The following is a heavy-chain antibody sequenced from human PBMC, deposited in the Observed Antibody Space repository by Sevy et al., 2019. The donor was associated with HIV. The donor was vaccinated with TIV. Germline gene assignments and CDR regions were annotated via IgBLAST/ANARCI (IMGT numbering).Heavy chain of an antibody. CDR1: GGSISSSSYY. V-gene: IGHV4-39*01. Sequence: SETLSLTCTVSGGSISSSSYYWGWIRQPPGKGLEWIGSIYYSGSTYYNPSLKSRVTISVDTSKNQFSLKLSSVTAADTAVYYCARNGFLESTRYNWFDPWGQGTLVTVSS. CDR3: ARNGFLESTRYNWFDP. J-gene: IGHJ5*02. CDR2: IYYSGST. D-gene: IGHD3-3*01.